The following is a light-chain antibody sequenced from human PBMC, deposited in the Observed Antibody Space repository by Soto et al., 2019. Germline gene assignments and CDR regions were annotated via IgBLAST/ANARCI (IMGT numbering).Light chain of an antibody. CDR1: QSLCTN. CDR2: GAS. J-gene: IGKJ1*01. Sequence: EIVMRQSPATLSVSPGERATLSCRASQSLCTNLAWFQQKPGQAPRLLIHGASTRATGTPARFSGSGSRTEFTLTISSLQSEDFAVYYCQQYNMWPRTFGQGTKVDIK. V-gene: IGKV3-15*01. CDR3: QQYNMWPRT.